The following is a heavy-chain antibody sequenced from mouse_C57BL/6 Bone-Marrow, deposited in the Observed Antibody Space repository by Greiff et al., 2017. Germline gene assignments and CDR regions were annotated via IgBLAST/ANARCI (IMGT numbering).Heavy chain of an antibody. V-gene: IGHV1-75*01. Sequence: QVQLQQSGPELVKPGASVKISCKASGYTFTDYYINWVKQRPGQGLEWIGWIFPGSGSTYYNEKFKGKATLTVDKSSSTAYMLLSSLTSEDSAVYFCARTITTVVGGYFDYWGQGTTLTVSS. J-gene: IGHJ2*01. CDR1: GYTFTDYY. CDR2: IFPGSGST. D-gene: IGHD1-1*01. CDR3: ARTITTVVGGYFDY.